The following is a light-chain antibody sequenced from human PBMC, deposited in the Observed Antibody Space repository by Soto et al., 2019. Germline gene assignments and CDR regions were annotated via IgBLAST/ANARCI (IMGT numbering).Light chain of an antibody. J-gene: IGLJ2*01. CDR1: SSNIGADND. CDR3: QSYDTSLTRPVV. V-gene: IGLV1-40*01. Sequence: QSVLTQPPSVSAAPGQRVTISCTGSSSNIGADNDVHWYQQLPGAAPKLLIYANTNRPSGVPDRFSGSKSGTSASLAITGLQAEDEGDYYCQSYDTSLTRPVVFGGGTQLTVL. CDR2: ANT.